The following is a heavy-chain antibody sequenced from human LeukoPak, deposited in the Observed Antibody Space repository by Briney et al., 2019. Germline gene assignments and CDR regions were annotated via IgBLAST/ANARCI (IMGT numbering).Heavy chain of an antibody. CDR1: GGTFSSYA. J-gene: IGHJ4*02. D-gene: IGHD1-26*01. Sequence: SVKVPCKASGGTFSSYAISWMRQAPGQGLEWMGGIIPIFGTANYAQKFQGRVTITADESTSTAYMELSSLRSEDTAVYYCAIPPPLSGSYYYWGQGTLVTVSS. CDR2: IIPIFGTA. CDR3: AIPPPLSGSYYY. V-gene: IGHV1-69*13.